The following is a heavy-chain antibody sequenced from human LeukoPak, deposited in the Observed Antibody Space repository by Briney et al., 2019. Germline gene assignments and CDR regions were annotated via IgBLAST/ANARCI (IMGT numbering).Heavy chain of an antibody. J-gene: IGHJ6*03. V-gene: IGHV3-9*01. CDR1: GFTFDDYA. CDR2: ISWNSGSI. D-gene: IGHD6-19*01. CDR3: AKGGGAGTGYYYYYMDV. Sequence: GGSLRLSCAASGFTFDDYAMHWVRQAPGKGLEWVSGISWNSGSIGYADSVKGRFTISRDNAKNSLYLQMNSLRAEDTALYYCAKGGGAGTGYYYYYMDVWGKGTTVTISS.